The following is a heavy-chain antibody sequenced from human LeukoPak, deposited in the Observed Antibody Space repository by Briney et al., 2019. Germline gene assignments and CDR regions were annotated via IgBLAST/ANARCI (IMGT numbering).Heavy chain of an antibody. V-gene: IGHV1-2*02. D-gene: IGHD2-2*02. CDR3: ARNPPYCTSTDCYNDY. Sequence: GASVKVSCKASGYTFTIYYMHWVRQAPGQGLEWMGWINPSSGATTYAQRFQGRVTMTRDTSISTAYMELSGLTSDDTGVYYCARNPPYCTSTDCYNDYWGQGTLVTVSS. CDR1: GYTFTIYY. J-gene: IGHJ4*02. CDR2: INPSSGAT.